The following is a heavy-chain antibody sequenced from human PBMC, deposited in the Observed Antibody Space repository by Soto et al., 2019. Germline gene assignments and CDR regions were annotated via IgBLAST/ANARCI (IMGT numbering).Heavy chain of an antibody. CDR2: IGAYNGNT. J-gene: IGHJ6*03. V-gene: IGHV1-18*01. CDR1: GYTFTNYG. CDR3: ARVQQLVGYFYYYMDV. D-gene: IGHD6-6*01. Sequence: QVQLLQSGAEVKKPGASVKVSCKASGYTFTNYGITWVRQAPGQGLEWMGGIGAYNGNTHYTQRLQGRVTMTTDTSTSTGDMELRGLRSDDTAVYYCARVQQLVGYFYYYMDVWGKGTTVTVSS.